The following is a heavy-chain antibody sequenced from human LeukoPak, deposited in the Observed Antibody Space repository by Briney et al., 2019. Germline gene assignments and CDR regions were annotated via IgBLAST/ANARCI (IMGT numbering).Heavy chain of an antibody. J-gene: IGHJ4*02. CDR2: ISGSGSTT. V-gene: IGHV3-23*01. D-gene: IGHD3-22*01. CDR3: AKGKSSGYPYYFDY. Sequence: GGSLRLSCAASGFTFSNCAMTWVRQAPGKGLEWVSVISGSGSTTYYADSVKGRFTISRDNSKHTLYLQMNNLRAEDTVVYYCAKGKSSGYPYYFDYWGQGTLVTVSS. CDR1: GFTFSNCA.